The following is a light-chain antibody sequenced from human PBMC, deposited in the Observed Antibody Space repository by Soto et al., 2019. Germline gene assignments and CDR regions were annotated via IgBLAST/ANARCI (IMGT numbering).Light chain of an antibody. CDR1: SSNVGGYNY. Sequence: QSALTQPASVSGSPGQSITISCTGTSSNVGGYNYVSWYQQHPGKAPKLMIYEVSNRPSGVSNRFSGSKSGNTASLTISGLQDEDEADYSCSSYKSRSTLVFGTGTKVTV. J-gene: IGLJ1*01. V-gene: IGLV2-14*01. CDR3: SSYKSRSTLV. CDR2: EVS.